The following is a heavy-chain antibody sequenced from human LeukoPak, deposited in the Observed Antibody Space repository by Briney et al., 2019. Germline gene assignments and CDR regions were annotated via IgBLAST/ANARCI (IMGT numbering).Heavy chain of an antibody. CDR3: AREDDDWGPNTFDV. V-gene: IGHV3-48*03. CDR1: GFPFSSFG. D-gene: IGHD7-27*01. Sequence: PGGSLRLSCAASGFPFSSFGLNWVRQAPGKGLEWVSHISNSGATVYYADSVRGRFTFSRDNAKNSLYLQMNSLRAEDTAVYYCAREDDDWGPNTFDVWGQGTVVTVSS. CDR2: ISNSGATV. J-gene: IGHJ3*01.